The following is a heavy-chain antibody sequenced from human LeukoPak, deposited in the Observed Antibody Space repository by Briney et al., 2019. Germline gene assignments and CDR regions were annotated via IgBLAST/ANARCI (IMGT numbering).Heavy chain of an antibody. D-gene: IGHD5-18*01. V-gene: IGHV3-7*01. CDR3: ARDLAYSRLDY. J-gene: IGHJ4*02. Sequence: GGSLRLSCAVSGLTFSSSWMDWVRQAPGKGLEWVASINPDGNKKYSADSVKGRFTISRDNAENSLYLQMDSLRVEDTAFYYCARDLAYSRLDYWGQGMLVTVSS. CDR1: GLTFSSSW. CDR2: INPDGNKK.